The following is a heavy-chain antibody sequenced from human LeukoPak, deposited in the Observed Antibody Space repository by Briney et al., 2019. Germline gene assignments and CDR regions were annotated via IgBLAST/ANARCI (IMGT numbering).Heavy chain of an antibody. D-gene: IGHD3-16*01. CDR1: GDSISSSDYC. J-gene: IGHJ4*02. V-gene: IGHV4-39*01. Sequence: SETLSLTCTVSGDSISSSDYCWGWIRQPPGKGLEWIGTIYYSGSTYCNPPLKSRVTISVDTSKNQFSLKLSSVTAADTAVYYCARTPIGGDYFDYWGQGTLVTVSS. CDR2: IYYSGST. CDR3: ARTPIGGDYFDY.